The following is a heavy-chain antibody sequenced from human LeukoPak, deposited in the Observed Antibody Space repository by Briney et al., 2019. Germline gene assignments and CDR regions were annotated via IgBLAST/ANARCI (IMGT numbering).Heavy chain of an antibody. J-gene: IGHJ4*02. CDR3: ARNSEPGYSSSWYLY. CDR1: GYTFTGYY. Sequence: ASVKVSCKASGYTFTGYYMHWVRQAPGQGLEWMGWINPNSGGTNYAQKFQGRVTMTRDTSISTAYMELSRLRSDDTAVYYCARNSEPGYSSSWYLYWGQGTLVTVSS. CDR2: INPNSGGT. V-gene: IGHV1-2*02. D-gene: IGHD6-13*01.